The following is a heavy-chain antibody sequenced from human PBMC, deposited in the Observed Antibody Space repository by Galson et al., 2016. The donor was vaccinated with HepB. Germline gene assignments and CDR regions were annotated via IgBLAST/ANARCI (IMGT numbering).Heavy chain of an antibody. J-gene: IGHJ4*02. CDR3: TKEGDGSGSFFDY. V-gene: IGHV3-21*04. D-gene: IGHD3-10*01. Sequence: SLRLSCAASAFTFSNYPMNWVRQAPGKGLEWVSSISTGSSSIYYADSVKGRFTISRDNSKSSLYLQLNDLRTDDTALYYCTKEGDGSGSFFDYWGQGTLVTVSS. CDR1: AFTFSNYP. CDR2: ISTGSSSI.